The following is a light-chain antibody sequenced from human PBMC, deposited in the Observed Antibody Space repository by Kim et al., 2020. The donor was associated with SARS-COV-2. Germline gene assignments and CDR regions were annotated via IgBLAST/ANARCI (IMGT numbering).Light chain of an antibody. J-gene: IGLJ2*01. Sequence: GEPVPMSCTGPRGDVGGYSVVPWYQEHPGKTPKLLIYEVSNRPSGVPDRFSGSKSGNSASLTVSGLQAEDGADYYCSSYAGSNNLVFGGGTQLTVL. CDR2: EVS. V-gene: IGLV2-8*01. CDR3: SSYAGSNNLV. CDR1: RGDVGGYSV.